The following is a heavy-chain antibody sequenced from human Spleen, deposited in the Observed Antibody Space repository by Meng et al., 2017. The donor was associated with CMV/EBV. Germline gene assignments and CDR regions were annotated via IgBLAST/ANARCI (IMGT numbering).Heavy chain of an antibody. CDR3: AKDIRRYYYVMDV. CDR2: TSRDGDRT. D-gene: IGHD4-17*01. J-gene: IGHJ6*02. V-gene: IGHV3-43*01. Sequence: GESLKISCAASGFTFGDYTMHWVRQAPGRGLEWVSLTSRDGDRTYHAESVKGRFTISRDNSKNSLFLQMNSLRTEDTALYFCAKDIRRYYYVMDVWGQGTTVTVSS. CDR1: GFTFGDYT.